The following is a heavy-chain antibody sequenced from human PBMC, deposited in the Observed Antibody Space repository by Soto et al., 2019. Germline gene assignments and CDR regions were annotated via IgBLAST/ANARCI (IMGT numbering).Heavy chain of an antibody. D-gene: IGHD4-17*01. CDR1: GFTFSSYA. J-gene: IGHJ4*02. CDR2: ISGSGGST. Sequence: GGSLRLSCAASGFTFSSYAMSWVRQAPGKGLEWVSTISGSGGSTYYADSVKGRFTISRDNSNNTVFLQMTGLTPADTALYYCVRMTSMMYFFDHWGQGAQVTVSS. V-gene: IGHV3-23*01. CDR3: VRMTSMMYFFDH.